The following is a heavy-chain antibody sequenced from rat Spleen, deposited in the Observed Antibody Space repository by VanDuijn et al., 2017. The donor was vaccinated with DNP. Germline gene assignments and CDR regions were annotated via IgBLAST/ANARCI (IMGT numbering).Heavy chain of an antibody. V-gene: IGHV5S11*01. J-gene: IGHJ4*01. CDR2: IISSGGST. CDR1: GFTFSNYN. CDR3: ARHGEVHLRYAMDA. Sequence: EVQLVESGGGLVRPGRSLKLSCAASGFTFSNYNMAWVRQAPKKGLEWVAAIISSGGSTYYQNSVKGRFTISRDNAKSTLYLQMDSLRSEETATYYCARHGEVHLRYAMDAWGQGTSVTVSS. D-gene: IGHD2-1*01.